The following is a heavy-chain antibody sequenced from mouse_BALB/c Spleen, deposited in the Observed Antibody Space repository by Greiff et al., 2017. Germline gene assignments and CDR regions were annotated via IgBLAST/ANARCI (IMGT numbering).Heavy chain of an antibody. CDR3: ARHAPYAMDY. CDR1: GFTFSSYT. J-gene: IGHJ4*01. CDR2: ISNGGGST. V-gene: IGHV5-12-2*01. Sequence: EVKVVESGGGLVQPGGSLKLSCAASGFTFSSYTMSWVRQTPEKRLEWVAYISNGGGSTYYPDTVKGRFTISRDNAKNTLYLQMSSLKSEDTAMYCCARHAPYAMDYWGQGTSVTVSS.